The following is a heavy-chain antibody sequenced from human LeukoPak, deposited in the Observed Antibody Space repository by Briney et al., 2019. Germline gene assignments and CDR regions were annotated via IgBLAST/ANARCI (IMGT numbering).Heavy chain of an antibody. CDR2: VGGSGVST. Sequence: GGSLRLSCAASGFTFSSYAMSWVRQAPGRGLEWVSAVGGSGVSTYYADSVKGRFTISRDNSKNTLYLQMNSLRAEDTAVYYCGKNRYSGSLSPFDIWGQGTMDTVSS. J-gene: IGHJ3*02. CDR3: GKNRYSGSLSPFDI. D-gene: IGHD1-26*01. CDR1: GFTFSSYA. V-gene: IGHV3-23*01.